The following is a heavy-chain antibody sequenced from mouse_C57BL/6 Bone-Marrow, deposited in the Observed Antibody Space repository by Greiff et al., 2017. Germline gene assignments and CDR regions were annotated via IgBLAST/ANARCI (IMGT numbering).Heavy chain of an antibody. CDR1: GFNFKDDY. J-gene: IGHJ4*01. CDR2: IDPENGDT. CDR3: TTELLYAMDY. D-gene: IGHD1-1*01. V-gene: IGHV14-4*01. Sequence: VQLQHSGAELVRPGASVKLSCTASGFNFKDDYMNWVKQRPEQGLEWLGWIDPENGDTEYASKFQGTATITADTSSNTAYLQLSSLTSDDTAVYYCTTELLYAMDYWGQGTSVTVSS.